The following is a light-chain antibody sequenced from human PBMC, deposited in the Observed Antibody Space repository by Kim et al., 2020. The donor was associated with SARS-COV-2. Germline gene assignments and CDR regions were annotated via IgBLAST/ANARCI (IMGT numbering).Light chain of an antibody. V-gene: IGLV2-14*03. Sequence: SITTPCTGTTVDVGGYNYVSWYQQHPGKAPKLMIYDVSNRPSGVSNRFSGSKSGNTASLTISGLQAEDEADYYCSSYTSSSTVVFGGGTQLTVL. CDR1: TVDVGGYNY. J-gene: IGLJ2*01. CDR2: DVS. CDR3: SSYTSSSTVV.